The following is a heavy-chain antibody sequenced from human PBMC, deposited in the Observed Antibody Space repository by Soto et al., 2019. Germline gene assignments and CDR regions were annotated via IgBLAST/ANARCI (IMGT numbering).Heavy chain of an antibody. CDR2: INHSGST. D-gene: IGHD6-19*01. J-gene: IGHJ6*03. CDR1: GGSFSGYY. V-gene: IGHV4-34*01. Sequence: SETLSLTCAVYGGSFSGYYWSWIRQPPGKGLEWIGEINHSGSTNYNPSLKSRVTISVDTSKNQFSLKLSSVTAADTAVYYCARGGDSSGWYPWYYYYMDVWGKGTTVTVSS. CDR3: ARGGDSSGWYPWYYYYMDV.